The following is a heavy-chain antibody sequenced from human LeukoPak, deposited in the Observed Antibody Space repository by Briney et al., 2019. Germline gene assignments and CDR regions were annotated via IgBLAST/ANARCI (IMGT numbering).Heavy chain of an antibody. V-gene: IGHV4-61*02. J-gene: IGHJ5*02. CDR2: IYTSGST. CDR1: GGSINSGSYY. Sequence: SETLSLTCTVSGGSINSGSYYWSWIRQPAGKGLEWIGRIYTSGSTNYNPSLKSRVTISVDTSKNQFSLKLSSVTAADTAVYYRARVPLYSYGFGWFDPWGQGTLVTVSS. D-gene: IGHD5-18*01. CDR3: ARVPLYSYGFGWFDP.